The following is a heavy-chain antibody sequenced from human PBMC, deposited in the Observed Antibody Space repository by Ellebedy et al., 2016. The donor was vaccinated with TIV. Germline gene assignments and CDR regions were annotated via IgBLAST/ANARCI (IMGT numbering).Heavy chain of an antibody. CDR3: ARFLVAVDAFDI. CDR2: IRSHTYGGTV. J-gene: IGHJ3*02. V-gene: IGHV3-72*01. CDR1: GFTLSTYW. Sequence: PGGSLRLSCAASGFTLSTYWMNWVRQAPGRGLEWVGFIRSHTYGGTVEYAASVKGRFTISRDDSKNSLYLQMNSLKTEDTAVYYCARFLVAVDAFDIWGQGTMVTVSS. D-gene: IGHD5-12*01.